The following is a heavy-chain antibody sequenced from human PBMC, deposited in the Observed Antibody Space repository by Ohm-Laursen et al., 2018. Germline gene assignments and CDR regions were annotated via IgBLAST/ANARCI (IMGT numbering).Heavy chain of an antibody. CDR1: GGSFSGYY. CDR3: ARRGDSGYDRFVLDV. J-gene: IGHJ6*02. CDR2: INQSGST. Sequence: SETLSLTCAVYGGSFSGYYWNWIRQPPGKGLEWIGEINQSGSTNYNPALKSRVGISLDTSKNEFSLKLSSVTAADTAVYYCARRGDSGYDRFVLDVWGQGTTVTVSS. D-gene: IGHD5-12*01. V-gene: IGHV4-34*01.